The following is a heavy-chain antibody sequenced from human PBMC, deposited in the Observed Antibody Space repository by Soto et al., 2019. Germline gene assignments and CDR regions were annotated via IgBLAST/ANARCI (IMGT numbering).Heavy chain of an antibody. V-gene: IGHV4-61*08. CDR1: AHSLSTEERR. CDR3: ARDRGCSGGSSPSFDY. D-gene: IGHD2-15*01. CDR2: IYYSGST. Sequence: SQTPSPTSTDSAHSLSTEERRGGWERRPPGKGQEWIGNIYYSGSTNYNPSLKSRVTISVDTSKNQFSLKLSSVTAADTAVYYRARDRGCSGGSSPSFDYRGEGTLVTVSS. J-gene: IGHJ4*02.